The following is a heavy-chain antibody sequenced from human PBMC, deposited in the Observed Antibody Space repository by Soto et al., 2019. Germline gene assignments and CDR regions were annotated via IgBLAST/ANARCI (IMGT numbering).Heavy chain of an antibody. V-gene: IGHV4-30-4*01. Sequence: QVQLQESGPGLVKPSQTLSLTCTVSGDSIISSTYCWSWIRQPPGKGLEWIGYIYYSGSAYYNPSLKSRVGMSVDTAKNQFSLKMSSVTAADTALYYCARVRYYDYLWGSYRTIGNWGQGTLVTVSS. CDR3: ARVRYYDYLWGSYRTIGN. CDR1: GDSIISSTYC. J-gene: IGHJ4*02. CDR2: IYYSGSA. D-gene: IGHD3-16*02.